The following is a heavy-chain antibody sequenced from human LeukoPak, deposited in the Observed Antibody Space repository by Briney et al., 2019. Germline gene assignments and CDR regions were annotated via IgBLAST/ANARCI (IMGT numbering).Heavy chain of an antibody. D-gene: IGHD6-13*01. CDR2: IRYDETSK. CDR1: GFSLSAFG. V-gene: IGHV3-30*02. Sequence: GGSLRLSCAASGFSLSAFGMHWVRQSPGKGLEWVAFIRYDETSKYYADSVKGRFTISRDNSKNTLSLQMNSLRPEDTAVYYCAKEGDIASAGPTDYMDVWGKGTTVTVSS. J-gene: IGHJ6*03. CDR3: AKEGDIASAGPTDYMDV.